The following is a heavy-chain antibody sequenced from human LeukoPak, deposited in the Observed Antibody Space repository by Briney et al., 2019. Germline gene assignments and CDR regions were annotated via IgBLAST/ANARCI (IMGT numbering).Heavy chain of an antibody. D-gene: IGHD5-18*01. CDR1: GFTFSSYS. J-gene: IGHJ4*02. CDR3: ARDLAYSRLDY. CDR2: ISSSSTTI. V-gene: IGHV3-48*01. Sequence: GGSLRLSCAASGFTFSSYSMNWVRQAPGQGLEWVSYISSSSTTIYYADSVKGRFTISRDNAKNSLYLQMNSLRAEDTAFYYCARDLAYSRLDYWGQGMLVTVSS.